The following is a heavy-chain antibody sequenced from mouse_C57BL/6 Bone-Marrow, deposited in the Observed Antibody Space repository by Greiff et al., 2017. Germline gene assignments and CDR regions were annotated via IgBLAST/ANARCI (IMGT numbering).Heavy chain of an antibody. V-gene: IGHV1-4*01. CDR1: GYTFTSYT. J-gene: IGHJ1*03. CDR2: INPSSGYT. Sequence: QVQLKQSGAELARPGASVKLSCKASGYTFTSYTMPWVKQRPGQGLEWIGYINPSSGYTKYNQKFKDKATLTADKSSSTAYMQLSSLTSEDSAVYYCARKYFDVWGTGTTVTVSS. CDR3: ARKYFDV.